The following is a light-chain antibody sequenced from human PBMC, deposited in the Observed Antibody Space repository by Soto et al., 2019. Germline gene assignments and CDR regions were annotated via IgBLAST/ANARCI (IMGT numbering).Light chain of an antibody. CDR2: GAS. CDR1: QSVSSSY. CDR3: QQYGSSSWT. V-gene: IGKV3-20*01. J-gene: IGKJ1*01. Sequence: EIVLTQFPGTLSLSPGERATLSCRASQSVSSSYLAWYQQKPGQAPRLLIYGASSRATGIPDRFSGSGSGTDFTLTISRLEPEDFAVYYCQQYGSSSWTFGQVTKVDIK.